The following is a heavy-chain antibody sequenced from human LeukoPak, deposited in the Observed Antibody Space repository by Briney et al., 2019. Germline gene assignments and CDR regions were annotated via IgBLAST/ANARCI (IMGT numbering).Heavy chain of an antibody. Sequence: PSETLSLTCTVSGGSMNNDNYYWTWIRQPAGKALEWIGRMYNIGNTDYNSSLKSRVTMSLDTSKAQFSLKLSSVTAADSAVYYCASGFHCTTASCQGSYMDVWGKGTTVIVSS. V-gene: IGHV4-61*02. D-gene: IGHD2/OR15-2a*01. J-gene: IGHJ6*03. CDR2: MYNIGNT. CDR1: GGSMNNDNYY. CDR3: ASGFHCTTASCQGSYMDV.